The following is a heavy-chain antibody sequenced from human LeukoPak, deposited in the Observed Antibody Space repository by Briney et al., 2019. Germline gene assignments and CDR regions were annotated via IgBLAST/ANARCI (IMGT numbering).Heavy chain of an antibody. CDR1: GFTFSSYS. CDR2: ISSSSSYI. J-gene: IGHJ4*02. V-gene: IGHV3-21*01. Sequence: GGSLRLSCAASGFTFSSYSMNWVRQAPGKGLEWVSSISSSSSYIYYADSVKGRFTISGDNAKNSLYLQMNSLRAEDTTVYYCAREAGYSSSWYYFDYWGQGTLVTVSS. D-gene: IGHD6-13*01. CDR3: AREAGYSSSWYYFDY.